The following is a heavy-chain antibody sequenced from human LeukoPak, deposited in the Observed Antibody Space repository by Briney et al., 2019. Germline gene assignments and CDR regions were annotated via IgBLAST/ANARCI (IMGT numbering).Heavy chain of an antibody. D-gene: IGHD3-9*01. V-gene: IGHV5-51*07. CDR1: GYGFNSCW. J-gene: IGHJ4*02. CDR2: IYPGDSDT. CDR3: AKFCRAGRGNQYSFLF. Sequence: AESLQISCKPSGYGFNSCWFSSVHQMPGKGLEWMGSIYPGDSDTRYSPSFQGQVIISADKSTNTAYLQTSCLKASDTAIYYCAKFCRAGRGNQYSFLFWRRGARVTVSS.